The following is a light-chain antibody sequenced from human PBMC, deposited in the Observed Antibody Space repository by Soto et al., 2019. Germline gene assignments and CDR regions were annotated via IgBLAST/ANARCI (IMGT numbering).Light chain of an antibody. CDR3: QQSYSTLSIS. CDR1: ESISRH. V-gene: IGKV1-39*01. CDR2: AAS. J-gene: IGKJ5*01. Sequence: DIQMTQSPSSLSASVGDRVTITCRASESISRHLNWYQQKPGKAPNLLIYAASTLQNGVPSRFSGSVSGTDFTLTISSLQPEDCATSYCQQSYSTLSISFGQGTRLEIK.